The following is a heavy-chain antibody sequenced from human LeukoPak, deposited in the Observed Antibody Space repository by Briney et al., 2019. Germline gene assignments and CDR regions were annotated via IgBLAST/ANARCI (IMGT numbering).Heavy chain of an antibody. D-gene: IGHD6-13*01. CDR1: GFTFSAYT. CDR3: ARSSSWVDGFDY. J-gene: IGHJ4*02. CDR2: ISSGSTYI. Sequence: PGGSLRLSCAASGFTFSAYTMNWVRQAPGKGLEWVSSISSGSTYIYYADSVKGRFTISRDNAKNSLFLQMNSLRVEDTAVYHCARSSSWVDGFDYWGQGTLVTVSS. V-gene: IGHV3-21*01.